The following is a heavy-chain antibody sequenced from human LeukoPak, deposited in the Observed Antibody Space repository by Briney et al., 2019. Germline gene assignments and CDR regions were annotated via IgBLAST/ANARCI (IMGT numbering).Heavy chain of an antibody. CDR2: ISGSGGST. J-gene: IGHJ3*02. CDR1: GFTFSSYE. V-gene: IGHV3-23*01. CDR3: AKDRTVWPDAFDI. Sequence: GGSLRLSCAASGFTFSSYEMNWVRQAPGKGLEWVSAISGSGGSTYYADSVKGRFTISRDNSKNTLYLQMNSLRAEDTAVYYCAKDRTVWPDAFDIWGQGTMVTVSS. D-gene: IGHD1-14*01.